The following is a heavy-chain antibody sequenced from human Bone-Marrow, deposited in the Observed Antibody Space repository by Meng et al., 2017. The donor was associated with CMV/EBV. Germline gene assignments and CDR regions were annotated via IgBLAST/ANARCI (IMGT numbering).Heavy chain of an antibody. J-gene: IGHJ5*02. D-gene: IGHD2-15*01. CDR2: IYYSGST. V-gene: IGHV4-59*01. CDR1: GGSISSYY. Sequence: SETLSLTCTVSGGSISSYYWSWIRQPPGKGLEWIGYIYYSGSTNYNPSLKSRVTISVDTSKNQFSLKLRSVTAADTAVYYCARLGRHCSGGSCYFGWFAPWGQGTRVTCSS. CDR3: ARLGRHCSGGSCYFGWFAP.